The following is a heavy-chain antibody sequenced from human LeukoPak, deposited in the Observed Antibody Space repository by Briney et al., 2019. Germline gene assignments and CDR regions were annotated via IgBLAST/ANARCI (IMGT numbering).Heavy chain of an antibody. Sequence: GGSLRLSCVASGFTFSSYAMHWVRQAPGKGLEWVAVISYDGSNKYYADSVKGRFTISRDNSKNTLYLQMNSLRAEDTAVYYCARANSSSSGFVDYWGQGTLVTVSS. CDR1: GFTFSSYA. CDR3: ARANSSSSGFVDY. D-gene: IGHD6-6*01. V-gene: IGHV3-30*04. CDR2: ISYDGSNK. J-gene: IGHJ4*02.